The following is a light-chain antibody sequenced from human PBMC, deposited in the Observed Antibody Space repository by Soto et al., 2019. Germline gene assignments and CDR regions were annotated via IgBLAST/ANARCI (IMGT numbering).Light chain of an antibody. Sequence: DIHMTQSHSSVSASVGDRVTITCRAGQGISSYLAWYQQKPGEAPKLLIYAASSLQSGVPSRFSGSGSGADFTLTISSLQPEDSATYYCQQAHSFPTFGQGTKVDI. CDR1: QGISSY. J-gene: IGKJ1*01. CDR3: QQAHSFPT. V-gene: IGKV1-12*01. CDR2: AAS.